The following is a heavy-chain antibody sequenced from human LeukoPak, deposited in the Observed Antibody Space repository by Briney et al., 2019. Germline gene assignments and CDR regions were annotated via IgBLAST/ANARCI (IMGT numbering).Heavy chain of an antibody. Sequence: ASVNVSCKASGYTFTSYGISWVRQAPGQGLEWMGWISAYNGNTNYAQKLQGRVTMTTDTSTSTAYMELRSLRSDDTAVYYCARDGKYYYDSSGYLRFDYWGQGTLVTVST. D-gene: IGHD3-22*01. J-gene: IGHJ4*02. CDR2: ISAYNGNT. CDR3: ARDGKYYYDSSGYLRFDY. V-gene: IGHV1-18*01. CDR1: GYTFTSYG.